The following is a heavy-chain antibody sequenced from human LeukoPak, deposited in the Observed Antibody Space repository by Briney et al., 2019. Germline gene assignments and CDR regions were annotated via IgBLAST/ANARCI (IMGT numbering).Heavy chain of an antibody. CDR1: GYTFTGYY. V-gene: IGHV1-2*02. D-gene: IGHD2-15*01. CDR2: INPNSGGT. CDR3: ARGREVVVVVAATGYYYYYMDV. Sequence: ASVKVSCKASGYTFTGYYMHWVRQAPGQGLEWMGWINPNSGGTNHAQKFQGRVTMTRDTSISTAYMELSRLRSDDTAVYYCARGREVVVVVAATGYYYYYMDVWGKGTTVTVSS. J-gene: IGHJ6*03.